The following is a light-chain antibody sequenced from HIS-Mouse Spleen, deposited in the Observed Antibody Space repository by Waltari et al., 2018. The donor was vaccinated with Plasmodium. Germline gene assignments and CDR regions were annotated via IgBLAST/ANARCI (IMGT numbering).Light chain of an antibody. Sequence: SYELTQPPSVSVSPGQTARITCSGDALPKKYAYWYQQKPGQAPVLVIYRDSNRPSGIPERFSGSNSGNTATLTISRAQAGDEADYYCQVWDSSTVLGGGTKLTVL. V-gene: IGLV3-9*01. CDR3: QVWDSSTV. CDR1: ALPKKY. CDR2: RDS. J-gene: IGLJ3*02.